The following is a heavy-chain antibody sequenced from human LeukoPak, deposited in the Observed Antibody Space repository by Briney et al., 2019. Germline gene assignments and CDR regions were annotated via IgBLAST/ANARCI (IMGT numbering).Heavy chain of an antibody. CDR1: GFTVTTNY. D-gene: IGHD1-1*01. Sequence: GGSLRLSCAASGFTVTTNYINWVRQAPGKGLEWVSHIYAGGETFYADSVKGRFSVSRDKSSNTLYLQMNSLSAEDTAFYYCARARIGTSGTKSNRWFDPWGQGILVTVAS. CDR2: IYAGGET. J-gene: IGHJ5*02. CDR3: ARARIGTSGTKSNRWFDP. V-gene: IGHV3-66*02.